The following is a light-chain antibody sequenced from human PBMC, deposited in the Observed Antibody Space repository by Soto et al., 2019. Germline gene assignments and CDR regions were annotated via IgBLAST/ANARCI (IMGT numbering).Light chain of an antibody. CDR3: QQSENGPLT. CDR2: DAS. CDR1: QDINKY. V-gene: IGKV1-33*01. Sequence: DIQMTQSPSSLSASVGDRITITCQASQDINKYLNWYQQKLGKAPKLLIYDASNLQRGVPSRFSGSGSGTHFSLFISSLQPEDIATYYCQQSENGPLTFGGGTKVEIK. J-gene: IGKJ4*01.